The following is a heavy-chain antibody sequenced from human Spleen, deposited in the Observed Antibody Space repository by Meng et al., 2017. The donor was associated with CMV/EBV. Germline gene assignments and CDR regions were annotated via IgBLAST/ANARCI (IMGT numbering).Heavy chain of an antibody. D-gene: IGHD2-2*01. CDR3: ARGGLRLGRVPAAKSPYSAGWFDP. CDR2: INHSGST. Sequence: YWRRIRQPPGKGREWIGEINHSGSTNYNPSLKSRVTISVDTSKSQFALKLSSVTAADTAVYYCARGGLRLGRVPAAKSPYSAGWFDPWGQGTLVTVSS. J-gene: IGHJ5*02. CDR1: Y. V-gene: IGHV4-34*01.